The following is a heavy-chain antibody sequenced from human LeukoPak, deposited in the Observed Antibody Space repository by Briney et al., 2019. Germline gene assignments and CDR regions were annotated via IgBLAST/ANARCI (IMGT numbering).Heavy chain of an antibody. CDR2: INHSGST. D-gene: IGHD3-10*01. Sequence: SETLSLTCAVYGGSFSGYYWSWIRQPPGKGLEWIGEINHSGSTNYNPSLKSRVTISVDTSKNQFSLKLSSVTAADTAVYYCARGPPTYYYGSGSSDFDYWGQGTPVTVTS. J-gene: IGHJ4*02. V-gene: IGHV4-34*01. CDR3: ARGPPTYYYGSGSSDFDY. CDR1: GGSFSGYY.